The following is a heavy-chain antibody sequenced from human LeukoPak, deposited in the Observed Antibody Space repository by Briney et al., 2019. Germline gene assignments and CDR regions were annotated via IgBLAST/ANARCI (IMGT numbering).Heavy chain of an antibody. CDR3: ARDHGASSGYYQKIDY. CDR1: GFTFSNYA. J-gene: IGHJ4*02. D-gene: IGHD3-22*01. V-gene: IGHV3-23*01. Sequence: PGGSLRLSCAASGFTFSNYAMSWVRQAPGKGLEWVSAVGGSGDTTYYADSVKGRFTISRDNSRNTLYLQMNSLRAEDTAVYYCARDHGASSGYYQKIDYWGQGTLVTVSS. CDR2: VGGSGDTT.